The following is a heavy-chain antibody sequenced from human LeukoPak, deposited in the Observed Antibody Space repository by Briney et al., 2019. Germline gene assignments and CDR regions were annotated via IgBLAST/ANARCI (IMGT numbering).Heavy chain of an antibody. Sequence: ASVKVSCKASGNTFTSFHIHWVRQAPGQGLEYMGIIKVYGDTTIYAQRFQGRITMTRDTSTSTVYMELGSLNSEDTAVYYCARESPSTFYFDYWGQGTLVTVSS. CDR1: GNTFTSFH. V-gene: IGHV1-46*01. J-gene: IGHJ4*02. CDR2: IKVYGDTT. CDR3: ARESPSTFYFDY. D-gene: IGHD1-1*01.